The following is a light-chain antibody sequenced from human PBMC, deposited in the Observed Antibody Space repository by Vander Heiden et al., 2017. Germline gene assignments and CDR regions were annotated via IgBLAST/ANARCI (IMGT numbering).Light chain of an antibody. CDR2: DAS. CDR3: QQCDNLPPIG. CDR1: QDISNY. V-gene: IGKV1-33*01. J-gene: IGKJ5*01. Sequence: DIQMTQSPSSLSASVGDRVTITCQASQDISNYLNWYQQKPGKAPKLLIYDASNLETGVPSRFSGSGSGTDFTFTISSLQPEDIATYYCQQCDNLPPIGFGQGTRLEIK.